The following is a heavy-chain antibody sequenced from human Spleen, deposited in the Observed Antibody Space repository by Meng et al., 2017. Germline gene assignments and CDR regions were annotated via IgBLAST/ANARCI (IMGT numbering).Heavy chain of an antibody. Sequence: QVQSKEPGPGLVKPSGTLSLTCVVSGGSISSIDWWSWVRQPPGKGLEWIGEIYHGGDTNYNPSLKSRVTIAIDRSKNQFSLKLSSVTAADTAVYYCASWIYSCGWQWGQGTLVTVSS. CDR2: IYHGGDT. V-gene: IGHV4/OR15-8*02. J-gene: IGHJ4*02. CDR1: GGSISSIDW. CDR3: ASWIYSCGWQ. D-gene: IGHD6-19*01.